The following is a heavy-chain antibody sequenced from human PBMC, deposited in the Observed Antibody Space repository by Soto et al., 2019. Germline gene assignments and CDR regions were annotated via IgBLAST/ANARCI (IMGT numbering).Heavy chain of an antibody. V-gene: IGHV4-39*01. CDR2: ICYSGTT. J-gene: IGHJ6*02. D-gene: IGHD2-2*01. Sequence: SETLSLTCTVSGGSISNNDYAWGWIRQPPGKGLEWIGDICYSGTTHYNPSLKSRVTMSVDTSKDQFSLKLSSVTAADTAVYYCARHECVSSNCYSYYGMDVWGQGTTVTVS. CDR1: GGSISNNDYA. CDR3: ARHECVSSNCYSYYGMDV.